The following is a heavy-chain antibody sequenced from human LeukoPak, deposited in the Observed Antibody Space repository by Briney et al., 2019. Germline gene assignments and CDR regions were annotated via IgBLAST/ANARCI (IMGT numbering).Heavy chain of an antibody. Sequence: SLKVSSKPSGGTLNNYAISWVRQAPGQGLERMGGIVSSVGSVSYTQKFQGRVTFTADQSTNTVYMDMTRLRSEDTAVYYCASRADAGRLGEWTYYYMGVWGKGATVAVSS. D-gene: IGHD3-16*01. J-gene: IGHJ6*03. CDR1: GGTLNNYA. CDR2: IVSSVGSV. V-gene: IGHV1-69*13. CDR3: ASRADAGRLGEWTYYYMGV.